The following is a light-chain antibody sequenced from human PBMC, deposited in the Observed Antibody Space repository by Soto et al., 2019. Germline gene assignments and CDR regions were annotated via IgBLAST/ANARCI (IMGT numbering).Light chain of an antibody. CDR2: EGS. V-gene: IGLV2-23*01. CDR1: SSDVGSYNL. Sequence: QSALTQPASVSGSPGQSITISCTGTSSDVGSYNLVSWYQQHPGKAPKLMIYEGSKRPSGVSNRFSGSTSGNTASLTISGLHAEDEADYYCCSYAGSRTDVVFGGGTKVTVL. CDR3: CSYAGSRTDVV. J-gene: IGLJ2*01.